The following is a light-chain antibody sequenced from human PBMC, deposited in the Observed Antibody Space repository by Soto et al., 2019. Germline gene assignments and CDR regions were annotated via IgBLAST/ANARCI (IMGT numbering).Light chain of an antibody. Sequence: QSVVTQPPSVSGAPGQRVTISCTGSSSNIGAGYDVHWYQQFPGTAPKLLIYGNINRPSGVPXXFSGSKSGTSASLAITGXXXEXEXXXXXQXFDTRLNSVVFGGGTKLTVL. CDR2: GNI. CDR3: QXFDTRLNSVV. J-gene: IGLJ2*01. V-gene: IGLV1-40*01. CDR1: SSNIGAGYD.